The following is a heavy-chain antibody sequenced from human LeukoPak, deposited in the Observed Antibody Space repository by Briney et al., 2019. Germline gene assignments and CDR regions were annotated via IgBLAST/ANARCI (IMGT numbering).Heavy chain of an antibody. Sequence: SETLSLTCAVYGESFSGYYWSWIRQPPGEGLEWIGEINHSGSTNYNPSLKRRVTITVDTSKNQYALKLSSENAADKDVYYCARHVRWHWFDPWGQGTLVTVSS. CDR2: INHSGST. CDR1: GESFSGYY. J-gene: IGHJ5*02. CDR3: ARHVRWHWFDP. V-gene: IGHV4-34*01. D-gene: IGHD3-3*01.